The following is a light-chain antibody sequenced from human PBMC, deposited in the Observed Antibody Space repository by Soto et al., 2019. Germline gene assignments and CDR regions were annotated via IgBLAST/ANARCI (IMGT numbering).Light chain of an antibody. V-gene: IGKV3-20*01. CDR2: DAS. J-gene: IGKJ4*01. CDR3: QQYGSTPLT. CDR1: QRVGNNN. Sequence: EIVLTQSPGTLSLSPGERATLSCRASQRVGNNNLAWYQQKPGQAPRFLIYDASSRATGIPDRFSGSGSGTDFTLTISRLEPEDFAVYYCQQYGSTPLTFGGGTKVEIK.